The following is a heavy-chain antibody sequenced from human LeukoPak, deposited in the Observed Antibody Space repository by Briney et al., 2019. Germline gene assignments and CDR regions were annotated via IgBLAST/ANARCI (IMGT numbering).Heavy chain of an antibody. J-gene: IGHJ4*02. Sequence: GGSLRLSCAASEFSFSSYSMNWVRQAPGKGLEWVSSISSSSSYIYYADSVKGRFTISRDNAKNSLYLQMNSLRAEDTAVYYCARDPTTRYSYGFDYWGQGTLVTVSS. CDR3: ARDPTTRYSYGFDY. V-gene: IGHV3-21*01. D-gene: IGHD5-18*01. CDR1: EFSFSSYS. CDR2: ISSSSSYI.